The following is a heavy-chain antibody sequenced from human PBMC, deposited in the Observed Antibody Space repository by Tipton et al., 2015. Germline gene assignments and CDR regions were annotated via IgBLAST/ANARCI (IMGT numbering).Heavy chain of an antibody. Sequence: SLRLSCAASGFTFNSYTMNWVRQAPGKGLEWVSSISSTSSTLYYADSVKGRFTISGDNAKNSLYLQMNSLRDEDTAVYYCARSRAPPRITMVRGATAWYGMDVWGQGTTVTVSS. D-gene: IGHD3-10*01. V-gene: IGHV3-48*02. CDR2: ISSTSSTL. CDR1: GFTFNSYT. J-gene: IGHJ6*02. CDR3: ARSRAPPRITMVRGATAWYGMDV.